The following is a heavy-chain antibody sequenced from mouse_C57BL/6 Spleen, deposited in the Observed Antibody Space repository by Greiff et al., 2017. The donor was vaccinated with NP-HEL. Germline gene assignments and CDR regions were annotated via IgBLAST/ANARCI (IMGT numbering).Heavy chain of an antibody. D-gene: IGHD1-1*01. CDR3: ARGGELRGVDY. J-gene: IGHJ2*01. V-gene: IGHV3-6*01. CDR1: GYSVTSGYY. CDR2: ISYDGSN. Sequence: VQLKQSGPGLVKPSQSLSLTCSVTGYSVTSGYYWNWIRQFPGNKLEWMGYISYDGSNNYNPSLKNRISITRDTSKNQFFLKLNSVTTEDTATYYCARGGELRGVDYWGQGTTLTVSS.